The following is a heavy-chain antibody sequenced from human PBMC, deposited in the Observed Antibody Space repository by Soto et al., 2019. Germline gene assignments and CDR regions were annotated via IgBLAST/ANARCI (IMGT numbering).Heavy chain of an antibody. Sequence: PSETLSLTCAVSGGSISSSNWWSWVRQPPGKGLEWIGEIYHSGSTNYNPSLKSRVTISVDKSKNQFPLKLSSVTAADTAVYYCARDERITIFGVVIDTYGMDVWGQGTTVTVSS. CDR2: IYHSGST. D-gene: IGHD3-3*01. J-gene: IGHJ6*02. V-gene: IGHV4-4*02. CDR1: GGSISSSNW. CDR3: ARDERITIFGVVIDTYGMDV.